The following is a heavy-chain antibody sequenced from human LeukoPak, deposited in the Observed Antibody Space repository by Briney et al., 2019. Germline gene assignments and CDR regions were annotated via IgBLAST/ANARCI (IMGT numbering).Heavy chain of an antibody. J-gene: IGHJ4*02. Sequence: GGSLRLSCAASGFTFSRYWMNWVRQAPGKGLEWVANIKQDGSEKYYVDSVKGRFTISRDNAKNSLYLQMNSLRAEDTAVYYCARVGSEQQLRPYYFDYWGQGTLVTVSS. V-gene: IGHV3-7*01. D-gene: IGHD6-13*01. CDR2: IKQDGSEK. CDR1: GFTFSRYW. CDR3: ARVGSEQQLRPYYFDY.